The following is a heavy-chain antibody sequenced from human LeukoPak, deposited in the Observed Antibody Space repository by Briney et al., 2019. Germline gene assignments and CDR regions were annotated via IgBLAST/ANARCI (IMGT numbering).Heavy chain of an antibody. J-gene: IGHJ4*02. CDR1: GFTFSSCS. CDR2: ISSSGSII. Sequence: GGSLRLSCAASGFTFSSCSMDWVRQAPGKGLEWILYISSSGSIINLADSVKGRFTISRDNAKNSLYLQMNSLRAEDTAVYYCATYSSSSFDYWGQGTLVTVSS. D-gene: IGHD6-6*01. CDR3: ATYSSSSFDY. V-gene: IGHV3-48*01.